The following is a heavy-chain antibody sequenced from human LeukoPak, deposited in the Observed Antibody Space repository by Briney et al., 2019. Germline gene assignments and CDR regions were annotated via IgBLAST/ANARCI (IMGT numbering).Heavy chain of an antibody. Sequence: PGRSLRLSCAASGFTFDDYAMHWVRQAPGKGLEWVSGIIWNSGSIGYADSVKGRFTISRDNSKNTLYLQMNSLRPEDTAVCYCARDSSSSYYPEAFDIWGQGTMVTVSS. J-gene: IGHJ3*02. V-gene: IGHV3-9*01. CDR2: IIWNSGSI. CDR1: GFTFDDYA. D-gene: IGHD3-22*01. CDR3: ARDSSSSYYPEAFDI.